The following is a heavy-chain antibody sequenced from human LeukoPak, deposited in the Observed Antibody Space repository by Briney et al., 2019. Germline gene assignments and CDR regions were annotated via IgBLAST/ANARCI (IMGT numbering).Heavy chain of an antibody. CDR2: IYYSGST. Sequence: SETLSLTCTVSGGSISSYYWSWIRQPPGKGLEWIGYIYYSGSTYYNPSLKSRVTISVDTSKNQFSLKLSSVTAADTAVYYCARVIVVGDYGDYWGQGTLVTVSS. CDR1: GGSISSYY. J-gene: IGHJ4*02. D-gene: IGHD3-22*01. V-gene: IGHV4-59*08. CDR3: ARVIVVGDYGDY.